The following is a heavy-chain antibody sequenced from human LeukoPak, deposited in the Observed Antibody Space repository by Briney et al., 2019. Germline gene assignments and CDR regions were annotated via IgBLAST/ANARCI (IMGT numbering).Heavy chain of an antibody. Sequence: GGSLRLSCAASGFTVSSNYMSWVRQAPGKGLEWVSVIYSGGSTYYADSVKGRFTISRDNSKNTLYLQMNSLRAEDTAVYYCARDRYYYGSGSYYRVYYYYGMDVWGQGTTVTVSS. V-gene: IGHV3-66*01. CDR3: ARDRYYYGSGSYYRVYYYYGMDV. CDR2: IYSGGST. J-gene: IGHJ6*02. CDR1: GFTVSSNY. D-gene: IGHD3-10*01.